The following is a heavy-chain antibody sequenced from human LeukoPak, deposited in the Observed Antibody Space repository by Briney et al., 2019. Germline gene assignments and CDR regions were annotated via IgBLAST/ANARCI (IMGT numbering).Heavy chain of an antibody. J-gene: IGHJ5*02. CDR3: VRDSNGFDP. V-gene: IGHV3-74*01. D-gene: IGHD4-11*01. CDR2: INSDGSIT. Sequence: GGSLRLSCAASGFTFSSYWMHWVRQAPGKGLVWVSRINSDGSITTYADSVKGRFTISRDNARNTLYLQMNSLRGEDTAVYYCVRDSNGFDPWGQGTLVTVSS. CDR1: GFTFSSYW.